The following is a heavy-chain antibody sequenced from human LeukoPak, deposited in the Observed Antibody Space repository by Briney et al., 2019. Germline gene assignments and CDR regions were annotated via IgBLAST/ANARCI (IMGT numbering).Heavy chain of an antibody. V-gene: IGHV4-59*08. CDR3: ARSPRVVPAASRYFDY. Sequence: PSETLSLTCTVSGGSISTYYWSWIRQPPGKGLEWIGYIYYSGSTNYNPSLKSRVTISVDTSKNQFSLKLSSATAADTAVYYCARSPRVVPAASRYFDYWGQGTLVTVSS. CDR1: GGSISTYY. CDR2: IYYSGST. J-gene: IGHJ4*02. D-gene: IGHD2-2*01.